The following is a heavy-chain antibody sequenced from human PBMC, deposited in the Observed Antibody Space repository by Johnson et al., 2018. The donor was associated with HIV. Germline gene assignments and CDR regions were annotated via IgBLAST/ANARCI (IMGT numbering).Heavy chain of an antibody. CDR2: IYSGGST. CDR1: GFTVSSNY. D-gene: IGHD3-10*01. CDR3: ARSRGPMRKDAFDI. J-gene: IGHJ3*02. V-gene: IGHV3-66*02. Sequence: VQLVESGGGVVQPGGSLRLSCAASGFTVSSNYMSWVRQAPGKGLEWVSVIYSGGSTYYADSVKGRFTISRDNDKNTLYLEMGSLRVEDMAVYYCARSRGPMRKDAFDIWGQGTKVTVSS.